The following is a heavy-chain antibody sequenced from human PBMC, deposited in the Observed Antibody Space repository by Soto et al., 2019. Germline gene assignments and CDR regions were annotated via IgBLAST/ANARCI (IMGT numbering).Heavy chain of an antibody. D-gene: IGHD3-22*01. V-gene: IGHV4-39*01. CDR1: GGSISSSSYY. CDR3: ARHEDYDSSEIDY. Sequence: SETLSLTCTVSGGSISSSSYYWGWIRQPPGKGLEWIGSIYYSGSTYYNPSLKSRVTISADTSKNQFSLKLSSVTAADTAVYYFARHEDYDSSEIDYWGQGTLVTVSS. J-gene: IGHJ4*02. CDR2: IYYSGST.